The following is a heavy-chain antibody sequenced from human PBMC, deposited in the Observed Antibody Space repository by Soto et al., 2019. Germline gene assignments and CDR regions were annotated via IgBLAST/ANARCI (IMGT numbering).Heavy chain of an antibody. CDR2: INAGNGNT. Sequence: ASVKVSCKASGYTLTSYARHWVRQAPGQRLEWMGWINAGNGNTKYSQKFQGRVTITRDTSASTAYMELSSLRSEDTAVYYCARDRPHGWFDPWGQGTLVTVSS. CDR1: GYTLTSYA. J-gene: IGHJ5*02. V-gene: IGHV1-3*01. CDR3: ARDRPHGWFDP.